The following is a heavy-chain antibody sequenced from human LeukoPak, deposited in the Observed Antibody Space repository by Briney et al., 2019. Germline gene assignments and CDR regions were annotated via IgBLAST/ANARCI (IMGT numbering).Heavy chain of an antibody. CDR3: ARSVATTRRVDY. V-gene: IGHV3-64*04. CDR2: ISNNGGGT. J-gene: IGHJ4*02. D-gene: IGHD5-12*01. Sequence: GGSLRLSCSASGFTFSSYAMHWVRQAPGKGLEYVSGISNNGGGTYYADSVKGRFTISRDNSKNTLYLQMNSLRAEDTAVYYCARSVATTRRVDYWGQGTLVTVSS. CDR1: GFTFSSYA.